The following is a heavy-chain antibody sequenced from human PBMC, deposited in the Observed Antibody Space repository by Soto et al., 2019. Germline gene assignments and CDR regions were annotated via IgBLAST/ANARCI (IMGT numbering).Heavy chain of an antibody. CDR3: AKWEAYSSGWGDY. Sequence: GGSLILSCAASGFTFSSYAMSWVRQAPGKGLEWVSAISGSGGSTYYADSVKGRFTISRDNSKNTLYLQMNSLRAEDTAVYYCAKWEAYSSGWGDYWGQGTLVTVSS. V-gene: IGHV3-23*01. CDR1: GFTFSSYA. D-gene: IGHD6-19*01. J-gene: IGHJ4*02. CDR2: ISGSGGST.